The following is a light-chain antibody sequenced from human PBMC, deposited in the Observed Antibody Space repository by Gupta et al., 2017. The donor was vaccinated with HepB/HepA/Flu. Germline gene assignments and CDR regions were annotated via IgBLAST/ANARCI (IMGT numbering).Light chain of an antibody. Sequence: QSVWTQPPSVSGAPGQRVTISCTGSSSNIGAGYDVHWYQQLPGTAPKLLIYGHTNRPSGVPDRFSGSKSGTSASLAITGLRAEDEADYYCQSYDSSLTGSVFGGGTKLTVL. CDR1: SSNIGAGYD. V-gene: IGLV1-40*01. CDR2: GHT. J-gene: IGLJ2*01. CDR3: QSYDSSLTGSV.